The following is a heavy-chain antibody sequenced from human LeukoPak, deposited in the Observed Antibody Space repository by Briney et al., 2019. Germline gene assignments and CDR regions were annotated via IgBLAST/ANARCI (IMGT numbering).Heavy chain of an antibody. CDR3: ARVYCGGDCYSSDY. J-gene: IGHJ4*02. CDR2: INPNSGGT. CDR1: GYTFNGYY. Sequence: ASVKVSCKASGYTFNGYYMYWVRQAPGQGLEWIGWINPNSGGTNYAQKFQGRVTMTRDTSISTAYMELSRLRSDDTAVYYCARVYCGGDCYSSDYWGQGTLVTVSS. V-gene: IGHV1-2*02. D-gene: IGHD2-21*02.